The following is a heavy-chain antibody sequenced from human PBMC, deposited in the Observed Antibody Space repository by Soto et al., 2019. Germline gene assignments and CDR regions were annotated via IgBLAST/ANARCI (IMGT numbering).Heavy chain of an antibody. J-gene: IGHJ6*02. D-gene: IGHD1-26*01. CDR3: ARDGRRGYDLDV. V-gene: IGHV3-48*02. CDR2: ISASRTTI. CDR1: GFTFTDYS. Sequence: EGQLVESGGGLVQPGGSLRLSCTVSGFTFTDYSMNWVRQAPGKGLEWLSYISASRTTIYYAGSVRGRFTVSRDNAKNSIYLQINSLRDEDTAVYYCARDGRRGYDLDVWGQGTMVTVSS.